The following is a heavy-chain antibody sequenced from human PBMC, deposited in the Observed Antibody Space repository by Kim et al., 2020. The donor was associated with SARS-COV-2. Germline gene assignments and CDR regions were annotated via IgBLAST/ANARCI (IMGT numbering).Heavy chain of an antibody. CDR3: AKDQETGEMDY. V-gene: IGHV3-23*01. CDR2: T. Sequence: TYTAATVSDRFTISRDNTKNTLYLQMNSLRAEDTAVYYCAKDQETGEMDYWGQGTLVTISS. J-gene: IGHJ4*02. D-gene: IGHD3-9*01.